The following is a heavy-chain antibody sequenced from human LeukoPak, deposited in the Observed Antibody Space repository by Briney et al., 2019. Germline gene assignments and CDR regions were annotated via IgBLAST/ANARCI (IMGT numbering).Heavy chain of an antibody. V-gene: IGHV1-24*01. CDR2: FDPEDGET. J-gene: IGHJ6*02. D-gene: IGHD2-2*01. Sequence: ASVKVSCKVSGYTLTELSMHWVRQAPGKGLEWMGGFDPEDGETIYAQKFQGRVTKTEDTSTDTAYMELSSLRSEDTAVYYCTHMSYRYYGMDVWGQGTTVTVSS. CDR1: GYTLTELS. CDR3: THMSYRYYGMDV.